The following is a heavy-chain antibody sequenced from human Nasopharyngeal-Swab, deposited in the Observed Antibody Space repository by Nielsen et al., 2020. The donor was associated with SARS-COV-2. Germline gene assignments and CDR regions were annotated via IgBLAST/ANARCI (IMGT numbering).Heavy chain of an antibody. CDR3: ARVRYDTLWPGGPIYFYYGMDV. J-gene: IGHJ6*02. V-gene: IGHV2-26*01. CDR1: GFSLSTSGMC. CDR2: IFSNDEK. Sequence: SGPTLVKPTQTLTLTCTFSGFSLSTSGMCVSWIRQPPGKALEWLANIFSNDEKSYSTSLNSRVTISKDTSRRQVFLTMTNVDPGDTATYYCARVRYDTLWPGGPIYFYYGMDVWGQGTTVTVSS. D-gene: IGHD3-22*01.